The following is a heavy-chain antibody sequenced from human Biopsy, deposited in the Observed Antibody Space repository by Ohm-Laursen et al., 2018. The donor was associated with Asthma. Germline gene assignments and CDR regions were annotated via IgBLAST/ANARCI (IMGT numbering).Heavy chain of an antibody. D-gene: IGHD6-6*01. CDR1: SGSGGSISSGGY. V-gene: IGHV4-30-2*01. CDR3: ARAQAAQYYYGMDV. CDR2: ISHSGST. J-gene: IGHJ6*02. Sequence: SQTLSLTCCLSSGSGGSISSGGYWTWIRQPPGKGLEWIGYISHSGSTYFNPSLKSRVTISLDRTKSQFSLKLSSVTAADTALYYCARAQAAQYYYGMDVWGQGTTVIVSS.